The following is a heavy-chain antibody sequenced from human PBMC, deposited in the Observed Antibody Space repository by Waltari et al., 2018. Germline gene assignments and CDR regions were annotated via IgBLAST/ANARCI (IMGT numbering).Heavy chain of an antibody. D-gene: IGHD2-15*01. CDR2: INHSGST. Sequence: QVQLQQWGAGLLKPSETLSLTCAVYGGSFSGYYWSWIRQPPGKGLEWIGEINHSGSTNYNPSLKSRVTISVDTSKNQFSLKLSSVTAADTAVYYCARGISPLLHYCSGGSCYPVGYYYGMDVWGQGTTVTVSS. CDR1: GGSFSGYY. V-gene: IGHV4-34*01. CDR3: ARGISPLLHYCSGGSCYPVGYYYGMDV. J-gene: IGHJ6*02.